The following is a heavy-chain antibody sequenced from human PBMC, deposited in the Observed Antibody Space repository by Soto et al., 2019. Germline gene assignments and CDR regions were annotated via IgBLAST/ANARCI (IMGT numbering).Heavy chain of an antibody. V-gene: IGHV4-34*01. CDR1: GGSFSGYY. CDR2: INHSGST. Sequence: SETLSLTCAVYGGSFSGYYWSWIRQPPGKGLEWIGEINHSGSTNYNPSLKSRVTISVDTSKNQFSLKLSSVTAADTAVYYCARGDPPTVTTRGYYYYMDVWGKGATVTVSS. CDR3: ARGDPPTVTTRGYYYYMDV. J-gene: IGHJ6*03. D-gene: IGHD4-17*01.